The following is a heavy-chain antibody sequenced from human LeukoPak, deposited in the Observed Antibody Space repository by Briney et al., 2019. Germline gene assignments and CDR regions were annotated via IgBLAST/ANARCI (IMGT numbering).Heavy chain of an antibody. CDR3: TTDGRAILTGFDY. CDR2: IKSKTDGGTT. Sequence: PGGSLRLSCAASGFTFSNAWMSWVRQAPGKGLEWVGRIKSKTDGGTTDYAAPVKGRFTISRDDSKNTLYLQMNSLKTEDTAVYYCTTDGRAILTGFDYWGQGTLVTVSS. V-gene: IGHV3-15*01. J-gene: IGHJ4*02. CDR1: GFTFSNAW. D-gene: IGHD3-9*01.